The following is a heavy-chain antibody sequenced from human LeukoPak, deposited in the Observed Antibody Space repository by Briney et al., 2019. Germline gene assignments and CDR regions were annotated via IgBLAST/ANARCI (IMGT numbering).Heavy chain of an antibody. D-gene: IGHD6-19*01. V-gene: IGHV4-61*02. CDR2: INPSGDT. Sequence: SETLSLTCSVSGASVSSGGYCWSWIRQPAGKEMEWIGRINPSGDTNYNPSLKSRVTMSIQTSKNQLFLNLISVTAADTALYYCARGFSTGWYFDPWGRGTQVTVSS. CDR3: ARGFSTGWYFDP. CDR1: GASVSSGGYC. J-gene: IGHJ2*01.